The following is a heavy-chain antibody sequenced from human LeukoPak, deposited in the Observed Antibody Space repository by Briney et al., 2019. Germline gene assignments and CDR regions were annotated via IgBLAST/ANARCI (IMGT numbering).Heavy chain of an antibody. CDR3: ARVYTVMGATTVDHYHYYMDV. Sequence: SQTLSLTCTVSGGSIRSGSYYWSWIRQPAGRGLEWIGHIYTRGTTNYNPSVKSRVTVSLDTSKNQISLKLSSVTAADTAIYYCARVYTVMGATTVDHYHYYMDVWGKGTTVTVSS. V-gene: IGHV4-61*09. J-gene: IGHJ6*03. CDR1: GGSIRSGSYY. D-gene: IGHD5-18*01. CDR2: IYTRGTT.